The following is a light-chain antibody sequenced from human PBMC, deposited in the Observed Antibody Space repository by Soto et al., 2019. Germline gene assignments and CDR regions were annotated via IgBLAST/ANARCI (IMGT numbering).Light chain of an antibody. V-gene: IGKV1-5*01. CDR1: QSISSW. J-gene: IGKJ1*01. CDR3: QQYNSFWT. Sequence: DIQMTQSPSTLSASVGARVTITCRASQSISSWLAWYQQKPGKAPRLLIYDASYLERGVPSRFSGSGSGTEFTLTISDLQPDDRATYYCQQYNSFWTFGQGTKVEI. CDR2: DAS.